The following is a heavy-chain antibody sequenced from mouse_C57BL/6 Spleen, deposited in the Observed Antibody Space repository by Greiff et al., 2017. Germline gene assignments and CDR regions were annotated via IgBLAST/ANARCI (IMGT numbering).Heavy chain of an antibody. Sequence: VQLQQSGPELVKPGASVKISCKASGYSFTDYNMNWVKQSNGKSLEWIGVINPNNGTTSYNQKFKGKATLTVDPSSSTAYMPLNSLTSEDSAVYYCARSRDSSGYWFAYWGQGTLVTISA. D-gene: IGHD3-2*02. CDR3: ARSRDSSGYWFAY. CDR2: INPNNGTT. J-gene: IGHJ3*01. V-gene: IGHV1-39*01. CDR1: GYSFTDYN.